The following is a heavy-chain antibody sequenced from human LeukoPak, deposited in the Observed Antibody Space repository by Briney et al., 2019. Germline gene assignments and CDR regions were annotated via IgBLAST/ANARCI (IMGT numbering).Heavy chain of an antibody. CDR3: ARGPYSSDGYYMDV. CDR1: GYTFTSYD. V-gene: IGHV1-8*01. D-gene: IGHD6-19*01. J-gene: IGHJ6*03. Sequence: ASVKVSCKASGYTFTSYDINWVRQATGQGLEWMGWMNPNSGNTGYAQKFQGRVTMTRNTSISTAYMELSSLRSEDTAVYYCARGPYSSDGYYMDVWGKGTTVTISS. CDR2: MNPNSGNT.